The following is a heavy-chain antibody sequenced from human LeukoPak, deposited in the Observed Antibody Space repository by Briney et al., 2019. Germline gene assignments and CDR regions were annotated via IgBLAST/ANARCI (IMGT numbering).Heavy chain of an antibody. CDR1: GFTFWNSA. J-gene: IGHJ5*02. Sequence: QTGGSLRLSCAASGFTFWNSAITWVRQAPGKGLEWVAHISSSGGYTYYADSVRGRLTISRDNSNNTLYLQMNSLRGEDTAVYYCAKVKYDYGDPVGWFDPWGRGTLVTVSS. CDR3: AKVKYDYGDPVGWFDP. V-gene: IGHV3-23*01. D-gene: IGHD4-17*01. CDR2: ISSSGGYT.